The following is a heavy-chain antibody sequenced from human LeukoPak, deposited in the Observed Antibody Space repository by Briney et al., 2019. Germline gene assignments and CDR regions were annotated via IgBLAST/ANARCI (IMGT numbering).Heavy chain of an antibody. V-gene: IGHV2-5*02. CDR1: GLSLATSGVA. CDR2: IYWDDDR. CDR3: ANRSDSHFDS. J-gene: IGHJ4*02. Sequence: SGPTLVKPSQTLTLTCTFSGLSLATSGVAVGWIRQPPGKGLEWLALIYWDDDRRYNAALKNRLTVTKDTAKKQVVLTLTNMDPVDTATYFCANRSDSHFDSWGQGILVTVSS. D-gene: IGHD2-21*01.